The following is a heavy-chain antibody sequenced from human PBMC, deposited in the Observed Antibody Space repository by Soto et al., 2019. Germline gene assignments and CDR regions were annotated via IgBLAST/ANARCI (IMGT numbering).Heavy chain of an antibody. J-gene: IGHJ4*02. D-gene: IGHD3-22*01. CDR1: GFSLSTSGMR. CDR3: ARTDITMNHFDY. CDR2: IDWDDDK. V-gene: IGHV2-70*04. Sequence: GSGPTLVNPTQTLTLTCTFSGFSLSTSGMRVSWIRQPPGKALEWLARIDWDDDKFYSTSLKTRLTISKDTSKNQVVLTMTNMDPVDTATYYCARTDITMNHFDYWGQGTLVTVSS.